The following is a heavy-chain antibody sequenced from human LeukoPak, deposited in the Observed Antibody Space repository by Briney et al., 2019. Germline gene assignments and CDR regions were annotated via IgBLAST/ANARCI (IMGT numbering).Heavy chain of an antibody. V-gene: IGHV3-48*02. J-gene: IGHJ4*02. Sequence: PGGSLRLSCAASGFTFSTYNMDWVRQAPGGGLEWVSDISRGSSDIYYADSVKGRFTISRDNAKNSLYLEMNSLRDEDTAVYYCARALTIAGNPLYFDYWGLGTLVTVSS. CDR1: GFTFSTYN. D-gene: IGHD1-20*01. CDR3: ARALTIAGNPLYFDY. CDR2: ISRGSSDI.